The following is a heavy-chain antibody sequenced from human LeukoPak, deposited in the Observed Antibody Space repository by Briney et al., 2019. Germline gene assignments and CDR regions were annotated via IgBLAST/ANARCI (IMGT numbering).Heavy chain of an antibody. Sequence: ASVKVSCKASGYTFTSYYMHWVRQAPGQGLEWMGIINPSGGSTSYAQKFQGRVTMTRDTSTSTAYMELSSLRSEDTAVYYCARDEGDGYNYGGFDYWGQGTLVTVSS. CDR3: ARDEGDGYNYGGFDY. CDR1: GYTFTSYY. J-gene: IGHJ4*02. V-gene: IGHV1-46*01. D-gene: IGHD5-12*01. CDR2: INPSGGST.